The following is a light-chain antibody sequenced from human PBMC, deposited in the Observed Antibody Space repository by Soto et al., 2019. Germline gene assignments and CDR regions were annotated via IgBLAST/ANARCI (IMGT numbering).Light chain of an antibody. CDR3: QQYSSYST. V-gene: IGKV1-5*01. Sequence: DIQMTQSPSTLSASVGDRVTITCRASQSISNWVAWYQQKPGKVPELLIYDASRLQSGVPLRFSGSGSGTEFTLTISSLQPDDFATYYCQQYSSYSTFCQGTKVEI. CDR2: DAS. CDR1: QSISNW. J-gene: IGKJ1*01.